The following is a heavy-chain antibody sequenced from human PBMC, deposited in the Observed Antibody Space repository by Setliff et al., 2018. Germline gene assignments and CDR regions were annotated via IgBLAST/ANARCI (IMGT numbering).Heavy chain of an antibody. V-gene: IGHV4-34*01. Sequence: SETLSLTCSVYGESFTNNYWAWIRQSPGKGLEWIAESNPSGGTSYNPSLKSRVTISVDTSTNQFSLKLTSVTAADTAVYYCARLSWNGLRYFGLDVWGQGTTVTVSS. D-gene: IGHD3-3*01. CDR3: ARLSWNGLRYFGLDV. CDR2: SNPSGGT. CDR1: GESFTNNY. J-gene: IGHJ6*02.